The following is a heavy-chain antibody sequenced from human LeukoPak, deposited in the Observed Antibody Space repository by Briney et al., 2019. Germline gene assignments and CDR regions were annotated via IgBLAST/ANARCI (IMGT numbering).Heavy chain of an antibody. V-gene: IGHV3-30*04. Sequence: GRSLRLSCAASGFTFSSYAMHWVRQAPGKGLEWVAVISFDGRNKYYADSVKGRFTISRDNSKNTLYLQVNSLRAEDTAVYYCARDIRYSSSWRFDYWGQGTLVTVSS. J-gene: IGHJ4*02. CDR3: ARDIRYSSSWRFDY. D-gene: IGHD6-13*01. CDR1: GFTFSSYA. CDR2: ISFDGRNK.